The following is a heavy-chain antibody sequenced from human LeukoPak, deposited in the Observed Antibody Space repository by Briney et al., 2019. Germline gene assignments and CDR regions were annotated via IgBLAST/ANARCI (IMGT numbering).Heavy chain of an antibody. J-gene: IGHJ2*01. CDR2: SYTSGSP. Sequence: SETLSLTCTVSGGSISSYFWGWIRQPAGKGLEWIGRSYTSGSPTYNPSLKSRVTMSVDTSKSQSSLKLSSVTAADTAVYYCARDPPYGDYWYFDLWGRGNLVTVSS. CDR3: ARDPPYGDYWYFDL. CDR1: GGSISSYF. V-gene: IGHV4-4*07. D-gene: IGHD4-17*01.